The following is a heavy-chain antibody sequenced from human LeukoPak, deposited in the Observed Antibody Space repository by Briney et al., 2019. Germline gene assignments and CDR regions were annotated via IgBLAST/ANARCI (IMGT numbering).Heavy chain of an antibody. CDR2: IYPGDSDT. CDR1: GYRFTTYW. D-gene: IGHD5-12*01. Sequence: GESLKISCKASGYRFTTYWIGWVRQMPAKGLEWMGIIYPGDSDTRYSPSFEGQVTISADKSITTAYLQWSSLKASDTAMYYCARQITDQSSGYDSIDYWGQGTLVTVSS. J-gene: IGHJ4*02. CDR3: ARQITDQSSGYDSIDY. V-gene: IGHV5-51*01.